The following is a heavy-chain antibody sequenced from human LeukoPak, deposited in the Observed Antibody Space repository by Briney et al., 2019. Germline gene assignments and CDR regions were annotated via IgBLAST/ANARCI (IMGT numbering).Heavy chain of an antibody. J-gene: IGHJ4*02. V-gene: IGHV3-23*01. CDR3: AGDY. Sequence: PGGSLRLSCAASGFTFSSSAKSWVRQAPGKGLEWVSGISDSGVNTYYADSVKGRFTISRDNAKSTLYLQMNSLRAEDTAKYYCAGDYWGQGTLVTVSS. CDR1: GFTFSSSA. CDR2: ISDSGVNT.